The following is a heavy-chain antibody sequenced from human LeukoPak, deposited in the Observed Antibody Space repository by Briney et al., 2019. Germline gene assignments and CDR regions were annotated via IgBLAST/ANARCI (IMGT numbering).Heavy chain of an antibody. CDR1: GFTFSSYA. D-gene: IGHD3-22*01. CDR3: AKSPRYYYDSSGYSQYYFDY. Sequence: GGSLRLSCAASGFTFSSYAMSWVRQAPGKGLEWVTAISGSGGSTYYADSVKGRFTISRDNSKNTLYLQMNSLRAEDTAVYYCAKSPRYYYDSSGYSQYYFDYWGQGTLVTVSS. J-gene: IGHJ4*02. V-gene: IGHV3-23*01. CDR2: ISGSGGST.